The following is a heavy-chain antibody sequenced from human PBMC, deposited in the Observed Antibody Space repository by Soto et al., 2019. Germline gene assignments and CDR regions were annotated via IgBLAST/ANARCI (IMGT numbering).Heavy chain of an antibody. CDR2: IIPIFGTA. V-gene: IGHV1-69*13. CDR1: GGTFSSYA. D-gene: IGHD3-22*01. J-gene: IGHJ5*02. CDR3: ARARKKVYYYDSSGYWENWFDP. Sequence: SVKVSCKASGGTFSSYAISWVRQAPGQGLEWMGGIIPIFGTANYAQKFQGRVTITADESTSTAYMELSSLRSEDTAVYYCARARKKVYYYDSSGYWENWFDPWGQGTLVTVSS.